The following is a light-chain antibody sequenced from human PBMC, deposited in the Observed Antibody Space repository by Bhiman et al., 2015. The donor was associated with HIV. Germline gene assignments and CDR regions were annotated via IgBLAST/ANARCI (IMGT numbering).Light chain of an antibody. V-gene: IGLV2-23*01. CDR1: SSDIGAYNF. CDR3: WSYAGTEV. J-gene: IGLJ1*01. Sequence: QSALTQPASVSGSPGQSITISCSGSSSDIGAYNFVSWYQHHPGKAPKLIIFDDTKRPSGVSDRFSGSKSGNSASLTISGLQAQDEADYYCWSYAGTEVFGSGTKVTVL. CDR2: DDT.